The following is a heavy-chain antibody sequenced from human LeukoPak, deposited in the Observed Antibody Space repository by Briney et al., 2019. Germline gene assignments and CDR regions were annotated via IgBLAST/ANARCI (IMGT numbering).Heavy chain of an antibody. V-gene: IGHV3-23*01. D-gene: IGHD3-16*01. CDR1: GFTFGTYA. CDR3: ARDLEGGGGAFDI. J-gene: IGHJ3*02. CDR2: MNGSGTSI. Sequence: GGSLRLSCAASGFTFGTYAMSWVRQDPRKGLEWVSGMNGSGTSIYYADAVKGRFTISRDNSKNTLYLQMNSLRAEDTAVYYCARDLEGGGGAFDIWGQGTMVTVSS.